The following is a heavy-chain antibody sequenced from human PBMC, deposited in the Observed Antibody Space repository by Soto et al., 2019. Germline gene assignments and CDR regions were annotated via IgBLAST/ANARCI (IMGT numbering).Heavy chain of an antibody. CDR3: ARGDLIVVVPAAIRLDYYYYGMDV. CDR1: GFTFSSYW. Sequence: GGSLRLSCAASGFTFSSYWMHWVRQAPGKGLVWVSRINSDGSSTSYADSVKGRFTISRDNAKNTLYLQMNSLRAEDTAVYYCARGDLIVVVPAAIRLDYYYYGMDVWGQGTTVTVSS. V-gene: IGHV3-74*01. J-gene: IGHJ6*02. CDR2: INSDGSST. D-gene: IGHD2-2*02.